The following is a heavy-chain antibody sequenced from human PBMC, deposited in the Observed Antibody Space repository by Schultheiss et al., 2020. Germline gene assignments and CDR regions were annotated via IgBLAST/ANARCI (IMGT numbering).Heavy chain of an antibody. D-gene: IGHD1-26*01. CDR2: ISGSGGST. Sequence: GGSLRLSCAASGFTFSSYGMSWVRQAPGKGLEWVSAISGSGGSTYYADSVKGRFTISRDNSKNTLYLQMNSLRAEDTAVYYCAKPIQWELYPFDYWGQGTLVTVYS. CDR1: GFTFSSYG. CDR3: AKPIQWELYPFDY. J-gene: IGHJ4*02. V-gene: IGHV3-23*01.